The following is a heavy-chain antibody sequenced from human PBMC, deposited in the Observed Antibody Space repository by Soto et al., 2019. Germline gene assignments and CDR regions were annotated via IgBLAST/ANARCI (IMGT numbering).Heavy chain of an antibody. D-gene: IGHD2-15*01. J-gene: IGHJ4*02. CDR3: ARGEPPYWTQGYFDY. Sequence: SETLSLTCTVSGGSISSGDYYWSWIRQPPGKGLEWIGYIYYSGSTYYNPSLKSRVTISVDTSKNQFSLKLSSVTAADTAVYYCARGEPPYWTQGYFDYWGQGTLVTVSS. CDR2: IYYSGST. V-gene: IGHV4-30-4*01. CDR1: GGSISSGDYY.